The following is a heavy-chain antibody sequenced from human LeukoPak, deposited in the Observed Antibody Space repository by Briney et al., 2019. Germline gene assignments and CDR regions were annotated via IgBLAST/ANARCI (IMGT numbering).Heavy chain of an antibody. D-gene: IGHD1-26*01. CDR1: GFTFSSYT. V-gene: IGHV3-48*01. CDR3: ARARGYWEPPFDY. CDR2: ITSISSTI. J-gene: IGHJ4*02. Sequence: QPGGSLRLSCAASGFTFSSYTMNWVRQAPGKGLEWVSYITSISSTIYYADSVKGRFTISRDNAKNSLYLQMNSLRAEDTAVYYCARARGYWEPPFDYWGRGTLVTVSS.